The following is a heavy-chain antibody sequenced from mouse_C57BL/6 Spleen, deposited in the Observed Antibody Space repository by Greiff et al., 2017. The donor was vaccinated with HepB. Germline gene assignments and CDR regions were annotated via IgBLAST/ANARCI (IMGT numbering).Heavy chain of an antibody. D-gene: IGHD1-1*01. V-gene: IGHV1-39*01. CDR2: INPNDGTT. Sequence: VQLQQSGPELVKPGASVKISCKASGYSFTDYNMNWVKQSNGKSLEWIGVINPNDGTTSYKQKFKGKATLTVDQSSSTAYMQLNSLTSEDSAVYYGANYYGSSYWYFDVWGTGTTVTVSS. CDR3: ANYYGSSYWYFDV. CDR1: GYSFTDYN. J-gene: IGHJ1*03.